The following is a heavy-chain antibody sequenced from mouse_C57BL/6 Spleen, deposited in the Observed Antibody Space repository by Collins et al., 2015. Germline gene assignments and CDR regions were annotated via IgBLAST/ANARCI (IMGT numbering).Heavy chain of an antibody. CDR3: ALYDGYQGYFDV. Sequence: QIQLVQSGPELKKPGETVKISCKASGYTFTDYSMHWVKQAPGKGLKWMGWINTETGEPTYADDFKGRFAFSLETSASTAYLQINNLKNEDTATYFCALYDGYQGYFDVWGAGTTVTVSS. V-gene: IGHV9-2-1*01. CDR1: GYTFTDYS. J-gene: IGHJ1*01. CDR2: INTETGEP. D-gene: IGHD2-3*01.